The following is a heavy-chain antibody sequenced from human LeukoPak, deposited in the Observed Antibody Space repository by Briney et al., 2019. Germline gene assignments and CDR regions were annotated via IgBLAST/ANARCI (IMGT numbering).Heavy chain of an antibody. CDR2: INHSGST. Sequence: SETLSLTCAVYGGSFSGYYWSWIRQPPGKGLEWIGEINHSGSTYYNPSLKSRVTISVDTSKNQFSLKLSSVTAADTAVYYCARDNRIAARPSGLGYWGQGTLVTVSS. D-gene: IGHD6-6*01. J-gene: IGHJ4*02. V-gene: IGHV4-34*01. CDR1: GGSFSGYY. CDR3: ARDNRIAARPSGLGY.